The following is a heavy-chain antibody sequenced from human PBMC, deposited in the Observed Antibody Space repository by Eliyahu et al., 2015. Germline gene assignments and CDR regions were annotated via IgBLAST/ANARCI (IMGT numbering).Heavy chain of an antibody. D-gene: IGHD2-2*01. J-gene: IGHJ4*02. V-gene: IGHV1-69*01. Sequence: EVRKPXSSVKVSCXASGGTFSNFAISWVRQAPGQGLEXMGGITPIFGTANYAQKFQGRVTISADESTRTIYMEXSSLRSEDAAVYYCARGGEEHQLQSRPFDYWGQGTLVSVSS. CDR2: ITPIFGTA. CDR3: ARGGEEHQLQSRPFDY. CDR1: GGTFSNFA.